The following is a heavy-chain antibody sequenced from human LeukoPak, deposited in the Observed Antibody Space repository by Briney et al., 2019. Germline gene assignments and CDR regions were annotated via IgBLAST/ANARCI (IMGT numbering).Heavy chain of an antibody. V-gene: IGHV4-59*08. CDR2: IYYSGST. CDR1: GGSISSYY. J-gene: IGHJ4*02. CDR3: GRHGGYSGYDDFDY. D-gene: IGHD5-12*01. Sequence: SETLSLTCTVSGGSISSYYWSWIRQPPGKGLEWIGYIYYSGSTNYNPSLKSQVTISVGTSRNQFSLKLSSVTAADTAVYYCGRHGGYSGYDDFDYWGQGTLVTVSS.